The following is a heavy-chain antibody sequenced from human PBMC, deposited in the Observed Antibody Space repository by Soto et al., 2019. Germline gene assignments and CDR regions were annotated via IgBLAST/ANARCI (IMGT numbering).Heavy chain of an antibody. Sequence: QVQLQESGPGLVKPSGTLSLTCAVSGGSISSSNWWSWVRQPPGKGLEWIGEIYHSGSTNYNPSLKSLVTISVDKSQNQFALKLSTVTAADTAVYYCASKSTYYDFWSGYAWYFDLWGRGTLVTVSS. CDR3: ASKSTYYDFWSGYAWYFDL. CDR2: IYHSGST. J-gene: IGHJ2*01. CDR1: GGSISSSNW. D-gene: IGHD3-3*01. V-gene: IGHV4-4*02.